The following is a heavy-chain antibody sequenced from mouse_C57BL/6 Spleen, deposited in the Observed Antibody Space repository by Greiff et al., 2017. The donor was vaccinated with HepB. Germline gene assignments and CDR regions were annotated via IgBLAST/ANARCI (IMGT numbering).Heavy chain of an antibody. CDR2: IDPSDSET. CDR1: GYTFTSYW. D-gene: IGHD2-5*01. Sequence: VKLQQPGAELVRPGSSVKLSCKASGYTFTSYWMHWVKQRPIQGLEWIGNIDPSDSETHYNQKFKDKATLTVDKSSSTAYMQLSSLTSEDSAVYYCARPPYSNYSWYFDVWGTGTTVTVSS. V-gene: IGHV1-52*01. CDR3: ARPPYSNYSWYFDV. J-gene: IGHJ1*03.